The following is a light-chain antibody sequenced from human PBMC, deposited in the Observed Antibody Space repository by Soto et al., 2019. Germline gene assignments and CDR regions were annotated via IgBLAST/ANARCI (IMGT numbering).Light chain of an antibody. J-gene: IGKJ5*01. Sequence: EIVLTQSPGTLSLSPGERATLSCRASQSVSSSYLAWYQQKPGQAPRLLIYDASKRATGIPARFSGSGSGTDFTLTISSLQSEDVSVYFCQHYNFWPHTFGQGTRLEIK. CDR1: QSVSSSY. CDR3: QHYNFWPHT. V-gene: IGKV3-20*01. CDR2: DAS.